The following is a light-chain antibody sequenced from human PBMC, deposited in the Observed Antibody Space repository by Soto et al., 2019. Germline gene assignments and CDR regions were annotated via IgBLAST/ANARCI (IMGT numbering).Light chain of an antibody. Sequence: QSVLTQPASVSESPGQSITISCTGTSSDVESYKLVSWYQQHPDKAPKLIIYEGNKRPSGVSNRFSGSKSGNTASLTISGLQAEDEADYYCSPYTSSSTVFGTGTKVPVL. CDR3: SPYTSSSTV. CDR1: SSDVESYKL. J-gene: IGLJ1*01. CDR2: EGN. V-gene: IGLV2-14*02.